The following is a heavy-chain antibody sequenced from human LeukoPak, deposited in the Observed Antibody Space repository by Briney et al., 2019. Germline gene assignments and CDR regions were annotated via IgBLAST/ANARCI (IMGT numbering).Heavy chain of an antibody. CDR2: IYYSGST. CDR3: SGDGRFPPEVPPRFFRL. CDR1: GVSIITSNSY. D-gene: IGHD2-2*01. J-gene: IGHJ4*02. Sequence: SETLSLTCTVSGVSIITSNSYWGWIRQPPGKGLEWIGNIYYSGSTYYNPSLKSRVTISVDTSKNQFSLKLSSVTAADTAVYYLSGDGRFPPEVPPRFFRLGGQGTLVTVSS. V-gene: IGHV4-39*07.